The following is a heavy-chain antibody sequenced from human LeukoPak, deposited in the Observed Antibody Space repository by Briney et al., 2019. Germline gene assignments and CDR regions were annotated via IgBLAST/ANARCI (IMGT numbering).Heavy chain of an antibody. CDR3: AKDGVYDILTGPFYYYGMDV. Sequence: GRSLRLSCAAAGFTFSSYGMHWVRQAPGKGLEWVAVISYDGSNKYHADSVKGRFTISRDNSKNTLYLQMNSLRAEDTAVYYCAKDGVYDILTGPFYYYGMDVWGQGTTVTVSS. D-gene: IGHD3-9*01. CDR1: GFTFSSYG. CDR2: ISYDGSNK. J-gene: IGHJ6*02. V-gene: IGHV3-30*18.